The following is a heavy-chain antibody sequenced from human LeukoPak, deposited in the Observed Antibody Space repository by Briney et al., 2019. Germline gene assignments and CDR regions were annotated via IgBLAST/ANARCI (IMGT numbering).Heavy chain of an antibody. CDR1: GGSISSGSYY. V-gene: IGHV4-61*02. CDR3: ARDVSGVTGFDY. J-gene: IGHJ4*02. CDR2: IYTSGST. Sequence: SETLSLTCTVSGGSISSGSYYWSWIRQPAGKGLEWIGRIYTSGSTYYNPSLKSRVTISVDTSKNQFSLKLSSVTAADTAVYYCARDVSGVTGFDYWGQGTLVTVSS. D-gene: IGHD2-8*02.